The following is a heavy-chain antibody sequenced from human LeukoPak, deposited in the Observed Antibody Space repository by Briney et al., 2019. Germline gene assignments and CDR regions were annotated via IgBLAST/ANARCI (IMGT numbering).Heavy chain of an antibody. CDR3: ARGEFDGGVYFDY. CDR1: GGSISSTNW. Sequence: SETLSLTCAVSGGSISSTNWWSWVRQPPGKGLEWIGEIFHSGSTNYNPSLKSRVTISVDKSKNQFSLKLSSVTAADTAVYYCARGEFDGGVYFDYWGQGTLVTVSS. CDR2: IFHSGST. D-gene: IGHD3-16*01. V-gene: IGHV4-4*02. J-gene: IGHJ4*02.